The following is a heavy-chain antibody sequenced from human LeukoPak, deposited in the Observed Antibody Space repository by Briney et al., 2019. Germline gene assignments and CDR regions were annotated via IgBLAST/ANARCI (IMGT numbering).Heavy chain of an antibody. D-gene: IGHD2-2*01. CDR1: GFTFSSYA. Sequence: PGGSLRLSCAASGFTFSSYAMHWVRQAPGKGLEWVAVISYDGSNKYYADSVKGRFTISRDNSKNTLYLQMNSLRAEDTAVYYCARDRGDSVAVPAAMLSYYGMDVWGQGTTVTVSS. CDR3: ARDRGDSVAVPAAMLSYYGMDV. V-gene: IGHV3-30-3*01. J-gene: IGHJ6*02. CDR2: ISYDGSNK.